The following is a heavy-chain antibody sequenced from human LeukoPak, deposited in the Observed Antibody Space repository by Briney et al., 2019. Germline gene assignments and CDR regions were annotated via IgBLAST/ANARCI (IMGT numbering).Heavy chain of an antibody. D-gene: IGHD2-15*01. Sequence: PGGSLRLSCAASGFTVSSNYMSWVRQAPGKGLEWVSVIYSGGSTYYADSVKGRFTISRNNSKSTLYLQMNSLRAEDTAVYYCARDWGYCSGGTCYSFNAFDIWGQGTMVTVSS. CDR3: ARDWGYCSGGTCYSFNAFDI. J-gene: IGHJ3*02. CDR2: IYSGGST. V-gene: IGHV3-53*01. CDR1: GFTVSSNY.